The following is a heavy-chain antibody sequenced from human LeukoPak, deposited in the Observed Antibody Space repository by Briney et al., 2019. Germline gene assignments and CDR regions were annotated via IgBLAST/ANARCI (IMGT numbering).Heavy chain of an antibody. J-gene: IGHJ4*02. V-gene: IGHV1-18*01. CDR1: GYTFTSYG. Sequence: ASVKVSCKASGYTFTSYGISWVRQAPGQGLEWMGWISAYNGNTNYAQKLRGRVTMTTDTSTSTAYMELRSLRSDDTAVYYCARDTMDIVVVPAAITDYWGQGTLVTVSS. CDR3: ARDTMDIVVVPAAITDY. D-gene: IGHD2-2*03. CDR2: ISAYNGNT.